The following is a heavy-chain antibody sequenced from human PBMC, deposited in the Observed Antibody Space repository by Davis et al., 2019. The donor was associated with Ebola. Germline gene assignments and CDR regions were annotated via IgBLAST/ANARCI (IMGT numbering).Heavy chain of an antibody. Sequence: GGSLRLSCAASGFTVSSNFMSWVRQAPGKGLEWVSVIYTGGGTFYADSVKGRFTISRDNSKNTLYLQMNSLRAEDTAVYYCAREPYSNYVYFQHWGQGTLVTVSS. CDR3: AREPYSNYVYFQH. D-gene: IGHD4-11*01. V-gene: IGHV3-53*01. CDR2: IYTGGGT. J-gene: IGHJ1*01. CDR1: GFTVSSNF.